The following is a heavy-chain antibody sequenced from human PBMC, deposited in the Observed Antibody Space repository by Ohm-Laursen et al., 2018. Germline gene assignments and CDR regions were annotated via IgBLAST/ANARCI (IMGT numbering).Heavy chain of an antibody. V-gene: IGHV3-48*01. D-gene: IGHD3-22*01. J-gene: IGHJ4*02. CDR3: WGVMYYYDSSGYYPSAYFDY. Sequence: DSVQGRFTITRDNAKNSLYLQMTSLRAEDTAVYYCWGVMYYYDSSGYYPSAYFDYWGQGTQVTVSS.